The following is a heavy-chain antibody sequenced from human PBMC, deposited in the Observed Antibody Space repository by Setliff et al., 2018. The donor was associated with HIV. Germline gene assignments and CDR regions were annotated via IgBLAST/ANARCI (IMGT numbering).Heavy chain of an antibody. D-gene: IGHD6-13*01. CDR3: ARDYSSSWYVGWFDP. CDR2: IYTSGST. V-gene: IGHV4-4*07. Sequence: SETLSLTCAVYGGSFSGYYWSWIRQPAGKGLEWIGHIYTSGSTNYNPSLKSRVTISVDTSKNQFSLKLTSVTGADTAVYYCARDYSSSWYVGWFDPWGQGTLVTVSS. J-gene: IGHJ5*02. CDR1: GGSFSGYY.